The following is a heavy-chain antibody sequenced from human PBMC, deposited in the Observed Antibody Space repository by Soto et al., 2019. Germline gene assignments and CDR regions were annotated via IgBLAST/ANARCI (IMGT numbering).Heavy chain of an antibody. J-gene: IGHJ4*02. V-gene: IGHV4-59*01. D-gene: IGHD6-13*01. CDR3: ARDLAAVPRAFDY. Sequence: TLSLTCTVSGGSISSYFYIWVRQPPGKGLEWIGSVYYTGTTDYNPSLKSRVTISVDTSKTQFSLNLRSVTAADTAVYYCARDLAAVPRAFDYWGRGTLVTVSS. CDR1: GGSISSYF. CDR2: VYYTGTT.